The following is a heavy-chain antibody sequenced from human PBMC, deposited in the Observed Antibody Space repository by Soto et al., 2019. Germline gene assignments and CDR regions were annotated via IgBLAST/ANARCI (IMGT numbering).Heavy chain of an antibody. Sequence: QVHLVQSGAEVKKPGASVKVSCKCSGYTFTSYGITWVRQAPGQGLEWMGWISAHNDNTDYAQKLQGRVTDTRATSTSTAYMELRSLRSDDTAVYYCARGRYGDYWGQGALVTVS. CDR2: ISAHNDNT. D-gene: IGHD1-1*01. V-gene: IGHV1-18*01. CDR1: GYTFTSYG. CDR3: ARGRYGDY. J-gene: IGHJ4*02.